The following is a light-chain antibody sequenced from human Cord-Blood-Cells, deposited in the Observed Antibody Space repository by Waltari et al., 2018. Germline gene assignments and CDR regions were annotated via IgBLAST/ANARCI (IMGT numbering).Light chain of an antibody. J-gene: IGLJ2*01. CDR1: SSDVGGYNY. CDR2: AVS. V-gene: IGLV2-14*01. CDR3: SSYTSSSTL. Sequence: QSALTQPASVSGSPGQSITISCTGTSSDVGGYNYVSWYQQNPGKAPKLMIFAVSNRPSGVSNRFSGSKSGKTDSLTISGLQDEDEADYYCSSYTSSSTLFGGGTKLTVL.